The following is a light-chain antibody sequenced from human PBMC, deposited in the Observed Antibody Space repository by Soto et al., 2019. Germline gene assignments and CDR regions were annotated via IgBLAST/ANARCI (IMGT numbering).Light chain of an antibody. CDR3: QQGHSFPLT. Sequence: DIQLTQSPSSVSASVGDRVTITCRASQAINSWLAWYQQKPGKAPDLLIFAASYLQNGVPSRFSGSGSGTHFTLAISSLQLEDFATYYCQQGHSFPLTFGGGTKV. V-gene: IGKV1-12*01. CDR1: QAINSW. J-gene: IGKJ4*01. CDR2: AAS.